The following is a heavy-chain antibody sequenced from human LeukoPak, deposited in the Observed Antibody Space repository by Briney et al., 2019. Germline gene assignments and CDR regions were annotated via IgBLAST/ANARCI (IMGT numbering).Heavy chain of an antibody. V-gene: IGHV1-2*02. CDR3: ARGSEATIS. CDR1: GGTFSSYA. D-gene: IGHD5-12*01. J-gene: IGHJ4*02. Sequence: ASVKVSCKASGGTFSSYAISWVRQAPGQGLEWMGWINPNSGGTNYAQKFQGRVTMTRDTSISTAYVELSRLRSDDTAVYYCARGSEATISWGQGTLVTVSS. CDR2: INPNSGGT.